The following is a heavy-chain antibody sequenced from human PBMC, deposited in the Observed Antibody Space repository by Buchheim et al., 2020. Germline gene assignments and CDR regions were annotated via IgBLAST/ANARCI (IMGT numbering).Heavy chain of an antibody. Sequence: QVQLVESGGGVVQPGRSLRLSCAASGFTFSSYAMHWVRQAPGKGLEWVAVISYDGSNKYYADSVKGRFTISRDNSKNTLYLQMNSLRAEDTAVYYCARDRGYYGSGKNGMDVWGQGTT. CDR3: ARDRGYYGSGKNGMDV. CDR2: ISYDGSNK. J-gene: IGHJ6*02. CDR1: GFTFSSYA. D-gene: IGHD3-10*01. V-gene: IGHV3-30*04.